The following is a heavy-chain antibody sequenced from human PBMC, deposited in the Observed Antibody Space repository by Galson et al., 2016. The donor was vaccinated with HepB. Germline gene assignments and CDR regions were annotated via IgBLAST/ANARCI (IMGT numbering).Heavy chain of an antibody. CDR2: IYWDDDK. CDR3: ARTRAHSGYDYGREYCFDY. Sequence: PALVKPTQTLTLTCTFSGFSLPTSGVAVAWIRQPPGNALEWHTLIYWDDDKRYRPSLQSRLTITQDTSKNQVVLTMTNMDPVDTATYYCARTRAHSGYDYGREYCFDYWGQGTLVTVSS. D-gene: IGHD5-12*01. J-gene: IGHJ4*02. V-gene: IGHV2-5*02. CDR1: GFSLPTSGVA.